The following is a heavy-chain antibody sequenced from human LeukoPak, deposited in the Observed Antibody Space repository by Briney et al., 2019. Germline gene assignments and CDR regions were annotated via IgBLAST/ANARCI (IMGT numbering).Heavy chain of an antibody. CDR1: GGTFSSYA. Sequence: ASVKVSCKASGGTFSSYAISWVRQAPGQGLEWMGGIIPIFGTANYAQKFQGRVTITADESTSTAYMELSSLRSEDTAAYYCAATVGVSLGYYYMDVWGKGTTVTVSS. CDR3: AATVGVSLGYYYMDV. CDR2: IIPIFGTA. J-gene: IGHJ6*03. D-gene: IGHD4-23*01. V-gene: IGHV1-69*13.